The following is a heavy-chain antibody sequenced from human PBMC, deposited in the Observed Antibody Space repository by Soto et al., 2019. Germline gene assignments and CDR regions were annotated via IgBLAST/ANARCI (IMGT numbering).Heavy chain of an antibody. D-gene: IGHD6-19*01. J-gene: IGHJ6*02. V-gene: IGHV4-34*01. CDR3: ARAVEYYYYGMDV. Sequence: PSETLSLTCAVYGGSFSGYYWSWICQPPGKGLEWIGEINHSGSTNYNPSLKSRVTISVDTSKNQFSLKLSSVTAADTAVYYCARAVEYYYYGMDVWGQGTTVTVSS. CDR2: INHSGST. CDR1: GGSFSGYY.